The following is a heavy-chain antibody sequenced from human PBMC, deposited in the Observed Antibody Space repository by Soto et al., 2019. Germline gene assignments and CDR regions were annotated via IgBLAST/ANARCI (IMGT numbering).Heavy chain of an antibody. J-gene: IGHJ4*02. CDR2: ISGSGGST. CDR3: AKRPYSSSWEGVDY. Sequence: GGSLRLSCAASGFTFSSYAMSWVRQAPGKGLEWVSAISGSGGSTYYADSVKGRFTISRDNSKNTLYLQMNSLRAEDTAVYYCAKRPYSSSWEGVDYWGQGTLVTVSS. D-gene: IGHD6-13*01. CDR1: GFTFSSYA. V-gene: IGHV3-23*01.